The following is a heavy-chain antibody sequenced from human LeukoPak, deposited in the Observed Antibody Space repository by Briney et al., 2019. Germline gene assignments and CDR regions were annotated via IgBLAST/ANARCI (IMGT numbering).Heavy chain of an antibody. V-gene: IGHV3-53*01. CDR3: ARGFYFVGRQPAYAFDF. CDR1: GFNFNIYS. CDR2: LYTGGNT. J-gene: IGHJ4*02. D-gene: IGHD3-10*02. Sequence: PGGSLRLSCRASGFNFNIYSMNWVRQAPGKGLEWVSVLYTGGNTYYAESVQGRFSISRDNSRNTLYLQMNSLRAEDAAVYYCARGFYFVGRQPAYAFDFWGLGTLVTVSS.